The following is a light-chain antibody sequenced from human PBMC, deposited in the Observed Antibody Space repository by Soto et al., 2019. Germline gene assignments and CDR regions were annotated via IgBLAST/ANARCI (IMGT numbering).Light chain of an antibody. CDR2: DAS. J-gene: IGKJ1*01. CDR3: QTYNSYSGT. CDR1: QSISSW. V-gene: IGKV1-5*01. Sequence: DIQMTQSPSTLSASVGDRVTITCRASQSISSWLAWYQQKPGKAPKLLIYDASSLESGVPSRFSGSGSGTEFTLTISSLQPDGFATYYCQTYNSYSGTFGQGTKVEIK.